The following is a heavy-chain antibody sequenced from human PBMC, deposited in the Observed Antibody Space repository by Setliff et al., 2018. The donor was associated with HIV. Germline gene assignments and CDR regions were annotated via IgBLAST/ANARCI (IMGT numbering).Heavy chain of an antibody. CDR2: VDSLGTT. CDR3: AKRYITGAAYFDS. J-gene: IGHJ4*02. V-gene: IGHV4-38-2*01. D-gene: IGHD6-19*01. CDR1: GYSISSGYY. Sequence: SETLSLTCGVSGYSISSGYYWGWIRQPPGKGLEWIGRVDSLGTTYYNPSLKSRVTTSVDTSKNQFSLKLGSVTAADTAVYYCAKRYITGAAYFDSWGQGTLVTVSS.